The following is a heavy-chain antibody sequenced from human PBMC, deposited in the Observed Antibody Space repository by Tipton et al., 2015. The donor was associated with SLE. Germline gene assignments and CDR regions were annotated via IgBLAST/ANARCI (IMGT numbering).Heavy chain of an antibody. CDR2: ISPDGSST. J-gene: IGHJ4*02. CDR1: GFTFSRFW. CDR3: VRDNYGVDY. D-gene: IGHD4-11*01. Sequence: SLRLSCAASGFTFSRFWMHWVRQAPGKGLLWVSRISPDGSSTNYADSVKGRFTISRDNAKNTLYLEMNSLRVEDTAVYYCVRDNYGVDYWGQGTLVTVSS. V-gene: IGHV3-74*01.